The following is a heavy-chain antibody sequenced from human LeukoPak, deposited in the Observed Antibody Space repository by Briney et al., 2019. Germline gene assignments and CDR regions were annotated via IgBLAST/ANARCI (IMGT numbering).Heavy chain of an antibody. J-gene: IGHJ6*02. CDR3: ARDRDVDTAMDSYYYYGMDV. CDR1: GFTFSAYS. Sequence: GGSLRLSCAASGFTFSAYSMNWVRQAPGKGLEWVAYISSSSTINYADSVKGRFTISRDNSKNTLYLQMNSLRAEDTAVYYCARDRDVDTAMDSYYYYGMDVWGQGTTVTVSS. D-gene: IGHD5-18*01. V-gene: IGHV3-48*01. CDR2: ISSSSTI.